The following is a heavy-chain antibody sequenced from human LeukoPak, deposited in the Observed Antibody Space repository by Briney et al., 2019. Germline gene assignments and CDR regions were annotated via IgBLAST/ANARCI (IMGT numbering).Heavy chain of an antibody. V-gene: IGHV3-30*18. Sequence: GRSLRLSCEASGFTFSSYGVQWVRQAPGMGPEWVSVISHDGTVTHYADSVKGRFTISRDSSTNTLYLQMDSLRPEDTAVYYCAKEGSQYASSWFDYWGQGTLVTVSS. CDR3: AKEGSQYASSWFDY. CDR1: GFTFSSYG. CDR2: ISHDGTVT. J-gene: IGHJ4*02. D-gene: IGHD6-13*01.